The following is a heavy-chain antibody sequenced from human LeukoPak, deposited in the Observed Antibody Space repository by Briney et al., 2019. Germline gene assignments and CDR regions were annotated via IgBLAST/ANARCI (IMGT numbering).Heavy chain of an antibody. D-gene: IGHD5-18*01. CDR1: GYSISSGYY. J-gene: IGHJ4*02. Sequence: SETLSLTCAVSGYSISSGYYWGWIRQPPGKGLEWIGSIYHNGSTYYNPSLKSRVTISVGTSKNQFSLKLGSVTAADTAVYYCARDGYSYGFSLDYWGQGTLVTVSS. CDR3: ARDGYSYGFSLDY. CDR2: IYHNGST. V-gene: IGHV4-38-2*01.